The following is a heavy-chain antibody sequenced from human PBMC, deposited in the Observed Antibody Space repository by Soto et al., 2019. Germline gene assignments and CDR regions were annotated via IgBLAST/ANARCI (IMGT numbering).Heavy chain of an antibody. Sequence: QPGGSLRLSCAASGFTFSNYWMHWVRQAPGKGLVWVSRIKADGSSTNYADSVKGRFTISRDNAKNTLYLVINSLRVEDTAVYFCTRERFDPWGQGTLVTVSS. V-gene: IGHV3-74*01. CDR2: IKADGSST. CDR3: TRERFDP. CDR1: GFTFSNYW. J-gene: IGHJ5*02.